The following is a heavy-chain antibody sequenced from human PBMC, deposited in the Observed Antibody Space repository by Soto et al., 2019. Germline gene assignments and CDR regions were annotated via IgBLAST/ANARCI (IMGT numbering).Heavy chain of an antibody. Sequence: QVQLQESGPGLVKPSQTLSLTCTVSGGSISSGDYYWSWIRQPPGKGLEWIGYIYYSGSTYYNPSLPILVTLSVVTSQNQFSLKLGSVTSADTAVYYCARFRITIFGVVIISYYGMDVWGQGTTVTVSS. CDR3: ARFRITIFGVVIISYYGMDV. CDR2: IYYSGST. D-gene: IGHD3-3*01. CDR1: GGSISSGDYY. J-gene: IGHJ6*02. V-gene: IGHV4-30-4*01.